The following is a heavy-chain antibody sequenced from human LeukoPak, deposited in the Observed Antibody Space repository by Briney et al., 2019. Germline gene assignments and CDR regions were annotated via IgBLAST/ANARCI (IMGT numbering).Heavy chain of an antibody. CDR2: IGPTGDT. V-gene: IGHV3-13*01. Sequence: GGSLKLSCAASGFTFSSSDMHWVRQATGKGLEWVSAIGPTGDTYYPGSVKGRFTISRENARNSLYLQMNSLRAGDTAVYYCARAVPMARGVNYYDYWGQGTLVTVSS. CDR3: ARAVPMARGVNYYDY. D-gene: IGHD3-10*01. J-gene: IGHJ4*02. CDR1: GFTFSSSD.